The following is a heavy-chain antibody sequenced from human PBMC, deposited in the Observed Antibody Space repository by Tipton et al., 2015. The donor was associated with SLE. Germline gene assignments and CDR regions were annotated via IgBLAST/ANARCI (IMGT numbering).Heavy chain of an antibody. CDR3: ARGRGDDYGDYGYYGVDV. J-gene: IGHJ6*02. CDR1: GYTFTGYY. Sequence: QSGPEVKKPGASVKVSCKASGYTFTGYYMHWVRQAPGQGLEWMGWINPNSGGTNYAQKFQGRVTMTRDTSISTAYMELSSLRSEDTAVYYCARGRGDDYGDYGYYGVDVWGQGTTVTVSS. D-gene: IGHD4-17*01. CDR2: INPNSGGT. V-gene: IGHV1-2*02.